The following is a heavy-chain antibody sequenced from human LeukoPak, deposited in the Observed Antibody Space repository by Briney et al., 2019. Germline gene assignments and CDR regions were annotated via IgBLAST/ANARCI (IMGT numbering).Heavy chain of an antibody. D-gene: IGHD3-10*01. V-gene: IGHV4-30-2*01. CDR3: TREAGSNYKDGSQGLGVWFDP. J-gene: IGHJ5*02. CDR2: IYHSGST. CDR1: GGSISSGGYS. Sequence: PSETLSLTCAVSGGSISSGGYSWSWIRQPPGKGLEWIGYIYHSGSTYYNPSLKSRVTISVDRSKNQFSLKLSSVTAADTAVYYCTREAGSNYKDGSQGLGVWFDPWGQGTLVTVSS.